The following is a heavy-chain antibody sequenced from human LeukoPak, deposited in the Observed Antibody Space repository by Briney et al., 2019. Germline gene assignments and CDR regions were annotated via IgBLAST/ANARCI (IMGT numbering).Heavy chain of an antibody. CDR1: GYTFTGYY. CDR2: INPNSGGT. V-gene: IGHV1-2*02. Sequence: GASVKVSCKASGYTFTGYYMHWVRQAPGQGLEWMGWINPNSGGTNYAQKFQGRVTMTRDMSTSTVYMELSSLRSEDTAVYYCAREVPGQYYFDYWGQGTLVTVSS. CDR3: AREVPGQYYFDY. D-gene: IGHD1-1*01. J-gene: IGHJ4*02.